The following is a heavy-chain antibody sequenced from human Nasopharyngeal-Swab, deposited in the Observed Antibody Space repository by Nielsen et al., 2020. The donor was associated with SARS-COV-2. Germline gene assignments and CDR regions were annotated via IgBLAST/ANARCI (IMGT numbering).Heavy chain of an antibody. CDR2: INPGGGNA. CDR1: GYVFTYYY. CDR3: ARESPPFEDCTDTSCHSGPWDS. D-gene: IGHD2-8*02. J-gene: IGHJ4*02. Sequence: VKVSCKASGYVFTYYYVHWARQAPGQGPEWMGIINPGGGNATYSQSFQGRITMTSDTSTNTVFMELFSLRSEDTAVYYCARESPPFEDCTDTSCHSGPWDSWGQGTLVTVSS. V-gene: IGHV1-46*01.